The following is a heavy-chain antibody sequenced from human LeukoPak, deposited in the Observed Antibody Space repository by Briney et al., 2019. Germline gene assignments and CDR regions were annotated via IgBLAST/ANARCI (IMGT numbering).Heavy chain of an antibody. D-gene: IGHD3-10*01. Sequence: GGSLRLSCAASGFTFSSYEMNWVRQAPGKGLEWVAFIRYDGSNKYYADSVKGRFTISRDNSKNTLYLQMNSLRTEDTALYYCAKGKNTGSYLSHVDYWGQGTLVTVSS. CDR3: AKGKNTGSYLSHVDY. CDR2: IRYDGSNK. V-gene: IGHV3-30*02. J-gene: IGHJ4*02. CDR1: GFTFSSYE.